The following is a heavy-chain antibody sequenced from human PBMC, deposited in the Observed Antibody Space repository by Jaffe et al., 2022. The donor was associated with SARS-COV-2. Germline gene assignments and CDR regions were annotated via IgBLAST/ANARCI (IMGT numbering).Heavy chain of an antibody. CDR3: ARGAALGGDY. V-gene: IGHV1-46*04. CDR2: INSGDGGT. CDR1: GYTFTSYY. Sequence: QVQLVQSGAEMKKPGASVKVSCKASGYTFTSYYIHWVRQAPGQGLEWMGIINSGDGGTNYAEKLQDRVTMTRDTSTNTVYMELSSLRSEDTAVYYCARGAALGGDYWGQGTRVTVSS. J-gene: IGHJ4*02. D-gene: IGHD3-16*01.